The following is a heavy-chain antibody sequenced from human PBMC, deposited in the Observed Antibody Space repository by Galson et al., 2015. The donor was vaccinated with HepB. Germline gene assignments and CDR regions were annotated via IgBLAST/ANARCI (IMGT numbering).Heavy chain of an antibody. CDR1: GLTVSSNY. D-gene: IGHD3-10*01. Sequence: SLRLSCAASGLTVSSNYMSWVRQAPGKGLEWVSVIYSGGSTYYADSVKGRFTISRDNSKNTLYLQMNSLRAEDTAVYYCARVFGEVGWFDPWGQGTLVTVSS. CDR2: IYSGGST. J-gene: IGHJ5*02. CDR3: ARVFGEVGWFDP. V-gene: IGHV3-53*01.